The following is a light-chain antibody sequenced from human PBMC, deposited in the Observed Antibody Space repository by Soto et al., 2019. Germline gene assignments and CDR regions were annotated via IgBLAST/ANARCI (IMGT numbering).Light chain of an antibody. V-gene: IGLV2-14*01. Sequence: QPVLTQPASVSGSPGQSITISCTGTSSDVGGYNYVSWYQQHPGKAPKLMIYEVSNRPSGVSNRFSGSKSGNTASLTISGLQAEDEADYYCSSYEGSSPLDVFGTGTKLTVL. CDR1: SSDVGGYNY. J-gene: IGLJ1*01. CDR2: EVS. CDR3: SSYEGSSPLDV.